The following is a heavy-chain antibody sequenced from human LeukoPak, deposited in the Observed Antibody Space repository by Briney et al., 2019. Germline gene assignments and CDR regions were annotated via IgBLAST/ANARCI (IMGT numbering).Heavy chain of an antibody. V-gene: IGHV3-7*01. J-gene: IGHJ4*02. D-gene: IGHD6-19*01. CDR1: GFTFGTYG. CDR3: ARDRGSSGWYEFDS. Sequence: GGSLRLSCEASGFTFGTYGMTWVRQAPGKGLEWVANIKQDGSEKYYVDSVKGRFTISRDNAKNSLYLQMNSLRAEDTAVYYCARDRGSSGWYEFDSWGQGTLVTVSS. CDR2: IKQDGSEK.